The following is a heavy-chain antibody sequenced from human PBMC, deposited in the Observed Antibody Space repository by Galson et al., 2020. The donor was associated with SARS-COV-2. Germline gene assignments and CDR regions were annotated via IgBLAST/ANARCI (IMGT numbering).Heavy chain of an antibody. Sequence: GGSLRLSCAASGFTFSYYWMSWVRQAPGKGLEWVANIKQDGSEKYYVDSVKGRFTISRDNAKNSLYLQMNSLRAEHTAVYYCARVGSSSWYFDYWGQGTLVTVSS. CDR3: ARVGSSSWYFDY. CDR2: IKQDGSEK. V-gene: IGHV3-7*01. J-gene: IGHJ4*02. D-gene: IGHD6-13*01. CDR1: GFTFSYYW.